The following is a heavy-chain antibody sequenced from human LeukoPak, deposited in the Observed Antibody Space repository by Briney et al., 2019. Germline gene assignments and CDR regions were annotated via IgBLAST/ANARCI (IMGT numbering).Heavy chain of an antibody. J-gene: IGHJ4*02. Sequence: SGPTLVNPTETLTLTCTVSGFSLSNARMGVSWIRQPPGKALEWLAHIFSNDEKSYSTSLKSRLTISKDTSKSQVVLTMTNMDPVDTATYYCARIKVVYGSSGYFGYYFDYWGQGTLVTVSS. CDR1: GFSLSNARMG. D-gene: IGHD3-22*01. V-gene: IGHV2-26*01. CDR3: ARIKVVYGSSGYFGYYFDY. CDR2: IFSNDEK.